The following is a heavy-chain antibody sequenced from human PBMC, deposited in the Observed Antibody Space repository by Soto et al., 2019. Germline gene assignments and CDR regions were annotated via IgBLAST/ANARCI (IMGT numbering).Heavy chain of an antibody. CDR1: GFTFSSYA. J-gene: IGHJ6*02. CDR3: ARDDAAWVVVVPAERSNYGMDV. V-gene: IGHV3-30-3*01. Sequence: GGSLRLSCAASGFTFSSYAMHWVRQAPGKGLEWVAVISYDGSNKYYADSVKGRFTISRDNSKNTLYLQMNSLRAEDTAVHYCARDDAAWVVVVPAERSNYGMDVWGQGTTVTVSS. CDR2: ISYDGSNK. D-gene: IGHD2-2*01.